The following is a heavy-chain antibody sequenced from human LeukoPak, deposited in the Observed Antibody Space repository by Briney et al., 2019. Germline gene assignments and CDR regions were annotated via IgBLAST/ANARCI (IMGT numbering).Heavy chain of an antibody. J-gene: IGHJ4*02. D-gene: IGHD5-12*01. CDR3: AREGLGSAYDFDW. CDR1: RFSFCSSW. V-gene: IGHV3-74*03. CDR2: IIIDGVSI. Sequence: PRGSLRLSSVDPRFSFCSSWLHSGRHRLRGGLWWVSRIIIDGVSITYADSVKGGFTISRDNAKKRLYLQRNTLKVTDTAVYYWAREGLGSAYDFDWGSQRCLVTVSS.